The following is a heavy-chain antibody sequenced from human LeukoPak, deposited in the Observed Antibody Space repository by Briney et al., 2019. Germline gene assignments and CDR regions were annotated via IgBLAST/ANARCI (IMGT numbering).Heavy chain of an antibody. J-gene: IGHJ4*02. CDR1: GGSISSYY. D-gene: IGHD3-22*01. CDR2: IYYSGST. Sequence: SETLSHTCTVSGGSISSYYWSWIRQPPGKGLEWIGYIYYSGSTNYNPSLKSRVTISVDTSKNQFSLKLSSVTAADTAVYYCAREYSSGYFDYWGQGTLVTVSS. CDR3: AREYSSGYFDY. V-gene: IGHV4-59*12.